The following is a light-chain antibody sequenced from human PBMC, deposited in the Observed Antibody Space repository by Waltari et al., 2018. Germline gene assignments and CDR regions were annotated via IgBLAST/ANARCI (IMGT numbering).Light chain of an antibody. J-gene: IGKJ1*01. V-gene: IGKV1-8*01. CDR2: AAS. Sequence: AIRMTQSPSSFSASTGDRVTLTCRASQGISSYLAWYQQKPGKAPKLLIYAASTLQSGVPSRFSGSGSGTDFTLTISCLQSEDFATYYCQQYYSYPVQFGQGTKVEIK. CDR1: QGISSY. CDR3: QQYYSYPVQ.